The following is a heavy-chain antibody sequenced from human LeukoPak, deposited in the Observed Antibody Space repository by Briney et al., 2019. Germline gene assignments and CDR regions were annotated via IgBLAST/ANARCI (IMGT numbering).Heavy chain of an antibody. Sequence: SETLSLTCTVSGYSISSGYYWGWIGQPPGKGLEWNGSIYHSGNTYYNPSLKSRVTISVDTYKNQFSLKLSSVTAADTAVYYCARDYGGNDDAFDIWGQGTMVTVSS. CDR3: ARDYGGNDDAFDI. D-gene: IGHD4-23*01. CDR1: GYSISSGYY. J-gene: IGHJ3*02. V-gene: IGHV4-38-2*02. CDR2: IYHSGNT.